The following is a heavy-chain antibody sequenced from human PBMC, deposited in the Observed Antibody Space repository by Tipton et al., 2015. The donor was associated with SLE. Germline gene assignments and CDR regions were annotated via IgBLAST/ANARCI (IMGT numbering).Heavy chain of an antibody. CDR1: GGSIGSHY. CDR2: IYYSGST. D-gene: IGHD6-13*01. Sequence: TLSLTCTVSGGSIGSHYWSWIRQPPGKGLEWIGYIYYSGSTNYNPSLKSRVTISVDTSKNQFSLKLSSVTAADTAVYYCARGSAAAVGGAFDIWGQGTMVTVSS. J-gene: IGHJ3*02. V-gene: IGHV4-59*11. CDR3: ARGSAAAVGGAFDI.